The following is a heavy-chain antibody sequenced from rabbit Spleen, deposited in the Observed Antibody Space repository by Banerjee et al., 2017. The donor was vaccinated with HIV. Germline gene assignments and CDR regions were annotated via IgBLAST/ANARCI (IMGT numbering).Heavy chain of an antibody. D-gene: IGHD4-2*01. J-gene: IGHJ4*01. V-gene: IGHV1S40*01. Sequence: QSLEESGGDLVKPGASLTLTCTPSGFSFSSSYYMCWVRQAPGKGLEWIGCIYTGSSGSTYYASWAKGRFTFSKTSSTTVTLQMTSLTAADTATYFCVRDIGTVVCYTDLDLWGPGTLVTVS. CDR3: VRDIGTVVCYTDLDL. CDR2: IYTGSSGST. CDR1: GFSFSSSYY.